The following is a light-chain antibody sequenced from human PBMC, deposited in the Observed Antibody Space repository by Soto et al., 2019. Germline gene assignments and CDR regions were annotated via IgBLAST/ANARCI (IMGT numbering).Light chain of an antibody. Sequence: DIQMTQSPSSLSASVGDRVTITCQASQDISNYLNWYQQKPGKAPKLLIYDASNLETGVPSRFSGSGFGTDFTFTISSLQPEDIPTYYCQQYDNLPRAFGPWTKLDIK. J-gene: IGKJ3*01. CDR2: DAS. CDR1: QDISNY. V-gene: IGKV1-33*01. CDR3: QQYDNLPRA.